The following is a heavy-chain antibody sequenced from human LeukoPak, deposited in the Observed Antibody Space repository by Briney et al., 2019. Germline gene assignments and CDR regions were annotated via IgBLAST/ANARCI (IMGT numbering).Heavy chain of an antibody. CDR2: ISYDGSNK. V-gene: IGHV3-30-3*01. CDR1: GFTFSSYA. Sequence: GGSLRLSCAASGFTFSSYAMHWVRQAPGKGLEWVAVISYDGSNKYYADSVKGRFTISRDNSKNTLYLQMNSLRAEDTAVYYCARGGSVKGSSWYNPTYYFDYWGQGTLVTVSS. J-gene: IGHJ4*02. D-gene: IGHD6-13*01. CDR3: ARGGSVKGSSWYNPTYYFDY.